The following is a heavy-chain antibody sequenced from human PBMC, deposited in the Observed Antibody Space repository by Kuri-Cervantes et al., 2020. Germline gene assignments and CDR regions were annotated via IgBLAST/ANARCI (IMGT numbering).Heavy chain of an antibody. Sequence: GGSLRLSCAASGFTFSSYWMHWVRQAPGKGLVWVSRINSDGSSTSYADSVKGRFTISRDNAKNTLYLQMNSRRAEDTAVYYCARGVAHSGHDYWGQGTLVTVSS. D-gene: IGHD5-12*01. V-gene: IGHV3-74*01. J-gene: IGHJ4*02. CDR3: ARGVAHSGHDY. CDR1: GFTFSSYW. CDR2: INSDGSST.